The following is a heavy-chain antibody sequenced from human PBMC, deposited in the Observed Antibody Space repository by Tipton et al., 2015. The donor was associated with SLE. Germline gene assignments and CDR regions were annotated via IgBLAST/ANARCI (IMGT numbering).Heavy chain of an antibody. Sequence: QSGAEVKKPGASVKVSCKASGYSFDTYDINWVRQATGQGLEWMGWMNPKSGNTGYAQKFQGRVTMTRNTSISTAYMELSSLKSEDTAVYFCARGRGAVAGRGDWFDPWGQGTLVTVSS. V-gene: IGHV1-8*01. D-gene: IGHD6-19*01. CDR3: ARGRGAVAGRGDWFDP. CDR2: MNPKSGNT. J-gene: IGHJ5*02. CDR1: GYSFDTYD.